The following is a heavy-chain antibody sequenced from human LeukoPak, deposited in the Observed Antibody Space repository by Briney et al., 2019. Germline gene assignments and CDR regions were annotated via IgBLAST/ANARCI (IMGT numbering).Heavy chain of an antibody. D-gene: IGHD2-2*01. CDR2: INPNSGGT. CDR1: GYTFTGYY. CDR3: ARDLEGCSSTSCYGLRFDP. J-gene: IGHJ5*02. V-gene: IGHV1-2*02. Sequence: ASVKVSCKDSGYTFTGYYMHWVRQAPGQGLEWMGWINPNSGGTNYAQKFQGRVTMTRDTSISTAYMELSRLRSDDTAVYYCARDLEGCSSTSCYGLRFDPWGQGTLVTVSS.